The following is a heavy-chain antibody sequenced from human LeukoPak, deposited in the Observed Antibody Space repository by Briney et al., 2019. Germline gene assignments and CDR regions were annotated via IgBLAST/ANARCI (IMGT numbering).Heavy chain of an antibody. CDR1: GFTVSSNY. J-gene: IGHJ4*02. V-gene: IGHV3-66*01. Sequence: PGGSLRLSCAASGFTVSSNYMSWVRQAPGKGLEWVSVIYSGGSTYYADSVKGRFTISRDNSKNTLYLQMNSLRAEDTAVYYCAREEVEMATITDYWGQGTLVTVSS. D-gene: IGHD5-24*01. CDR2: IYSGGST. CDR3: AREEVEMATITDY.